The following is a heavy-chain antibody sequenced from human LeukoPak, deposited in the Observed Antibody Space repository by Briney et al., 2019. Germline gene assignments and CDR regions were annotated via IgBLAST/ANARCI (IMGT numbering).Heavy chain of an antibody. J-gene: IGHJ4*02. CDR1: GFLFSSFE. Sequence: PGGSLRLSCAASGFLFSSFEVNWVRQAPGEGLEWVSYISSSGSTIYYADSVKGRFTISRDNAKNSLYLQMNSLRAEDTAVYYCARDRRFLEWLPKGYFDYWGQGTLVTVSS. CDR2: ISSSGSTI. V-gene: IGHV3-48*03. D-gene: IGHD3-3*01. CDR3: ARDRRFLEWLPKGYFDY.